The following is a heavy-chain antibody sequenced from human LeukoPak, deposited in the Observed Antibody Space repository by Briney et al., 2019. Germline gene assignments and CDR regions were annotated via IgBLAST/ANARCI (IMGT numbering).Heavy chain of an antibody. CDR2: IYGDGRT. V-gene: IGHV3-53*01. CDR1: GFTVSNTY. CDR3: ASGVGGYLSAPGLDY. D-gene: IGHD6-25*01. J-gene: IGHJ4*02. Sequence: PGGSLRLSCVASGFTVSNTYMSWARQAPGKGLEWVSVIYGDGRTSYADSVKGRFTMSRDNAKNSLYLQMNSLRAEDTAVYYCASGVGGYLSAPGLDYWGQGTLVTVSS.